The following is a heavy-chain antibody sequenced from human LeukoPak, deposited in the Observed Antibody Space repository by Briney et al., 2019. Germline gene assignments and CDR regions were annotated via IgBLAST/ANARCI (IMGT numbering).Heavy chain of an antibody. CDR2: ISSIDNTI. CDR1: GFTFSDYY. V-gene: IGHV3-11*04. CDR3: AKDSTLGGYDTYIDY. J-gene: IGHJ4*02. D-gene: IGHD5-12*01. Sequence: PGGSLRLSCAVSGFTFSDYYMSWIRHAPGKGLEWVSYISSIDNTIYYTDSVKGRFTISRDNAKNSLYLQMNSLRAEDTAVYYCAKDSTLGGYDTYIDYWGQGTLVTVSS.